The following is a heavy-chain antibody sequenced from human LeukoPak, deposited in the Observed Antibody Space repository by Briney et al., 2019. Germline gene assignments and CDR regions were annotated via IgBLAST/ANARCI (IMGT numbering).Heavy chain of an antibody. CDR2: FDPEDGET. V-gene: IGHV1-24*01. CDR3: ATDTRSSSSYWFDP. CDR1: GYTFTELS. Sequence: ASVKVSCKVSGYTFTELSMHWVRQAPGKGLEWMGGFDPEDGETIYAQKFQGRVTMTEDISTDTAYMELSSLRSEDTAVYYCATDTRSSSSYWFDPWGQGTLVTVSS. J-gene: IGHJ5*02. D-gene: IGHD6-6*01.